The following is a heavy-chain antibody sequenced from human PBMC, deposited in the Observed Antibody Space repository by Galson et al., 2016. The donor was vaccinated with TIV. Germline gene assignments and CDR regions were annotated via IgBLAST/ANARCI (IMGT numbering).Heavy chain of an antibody. J-gene: IGHJ3*02. Sequence: SETLSLTCTVSGGSVSSYYWSWVRQPPGKGLEWIGYIYYSGKTKYNPSLKSRGTMSEDTSKNQFSLSLSPVTAGDTAVYYCASVASSDYYGGVAAFDIWGQGTMVTVSS. CDR1: GGSVSSYY. CDR3: ASVASSDYYGGVAAFDI. V-gene: IGHV4-59*02. CDR2: IYYSGKT. D-gene: IGHD4-17*01.